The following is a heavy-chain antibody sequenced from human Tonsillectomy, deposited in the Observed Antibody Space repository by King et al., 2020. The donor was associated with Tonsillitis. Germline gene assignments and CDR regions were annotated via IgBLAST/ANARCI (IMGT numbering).Heavy chain of an antibody. D-gene: IGHD7-27*01. CDR1: GFTFSGSP. J-gene: IGHJ4*02. Sequence: VQLVESGGGLVQPGGSLKLSCASSGFTFSGSPMHWVRQASGKGLEWFCRFIDKANSYATAYAASVKGSVTISCYDSKNTAYLQMNSLKTEDTAVYYCTRSETGVFDYWGQGTLVTVSS. V-gene: IGHV3-73*01. CDR2: FIDKANSYAT. CDR3: TRSETGVFDY.